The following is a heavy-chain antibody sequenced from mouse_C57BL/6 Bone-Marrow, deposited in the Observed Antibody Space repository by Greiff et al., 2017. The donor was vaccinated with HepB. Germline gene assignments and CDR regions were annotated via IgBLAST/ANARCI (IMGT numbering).Heavy chain of an antibody. CDR3: ARREVYYGSSYGYFDV. CDR2: IYPRSGNT. D-gene: IGHD1-1*01. V-gene: IGHV1-81*01. Sequence: VHLVESGAELARPGASVKLSCKASGYTFTSYGISWVKQRTGQGLEWIGEIYPRSGNTYYNEKFKGKATLTADKSSSTAYMELRSLTSEDSAVYFCARREVYYGSSYGYFDVWGTGTTVTVSS. J-gene: IGHJ1*03. CDR1: GYTFTSYG.